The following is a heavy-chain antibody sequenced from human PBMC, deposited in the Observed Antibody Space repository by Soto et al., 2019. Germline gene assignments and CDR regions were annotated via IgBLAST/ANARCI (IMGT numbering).Heavy chain of an antibody. D-gene: IGHD3-10*01. CDR3: ATELTYYYGSGSYSFDY. V-gene: IGHV1-24*01. J-gene: IGHJ4*02. CDR2: FDPEDGET. CDR1: GYTLTELA. Sequence: ASVKVSCKVSGYTLTELAMHWVRQAPGKGLEWMGGFDPEDGETIYAQKFQGRVTMTEDTSTDTAYMELSSLRSEDTAVYYCATELTYYYGSGSYSFDYWGQGTLVTVSS.